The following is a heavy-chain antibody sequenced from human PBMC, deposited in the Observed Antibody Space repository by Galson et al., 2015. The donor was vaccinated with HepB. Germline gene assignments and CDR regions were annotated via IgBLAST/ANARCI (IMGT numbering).Heavy chain of an antibody. Sequence: SVKVSCKASGYTFIGYGLSWVRQAPGQGLELMGWISTYRGQAEKEDKFQGRVTKNTDTDTTTGFMELRSLTSDDTAVYYCARQGDSWLNYYGMDAWGQGTTVIVSS. CDR1: GYTFIGYG. CDR3: ARQGDSWLNYYGMDA. J-gene: IGHJ6*02. CDR2: ISTYRGQA. D-gene: IGHD3-22*01. V-gene: IGHV1-18*04.